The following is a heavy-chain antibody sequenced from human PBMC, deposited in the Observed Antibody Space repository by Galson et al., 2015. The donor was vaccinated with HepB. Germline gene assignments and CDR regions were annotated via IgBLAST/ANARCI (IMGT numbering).Heavy chain of an antibody. D-gene: IGHD6-13*01. CDR1: GGTFSSYA. CDR2: IIPILGIA. J-gene: IGHJ4*02. CDR3: ARGNGAYSIAAAGTFDY. Sequence: SVKVSCKASGGTFSSYAISWVRQAPGQGLEWMGRIIPILGIANYAQKFQGRVTITADKSTSTAYMELSSLRSEDTAVYYCARGNGAYSIAAAGTFDYWGQGTLVTVSS. V-gene: IGHV1-69*04.